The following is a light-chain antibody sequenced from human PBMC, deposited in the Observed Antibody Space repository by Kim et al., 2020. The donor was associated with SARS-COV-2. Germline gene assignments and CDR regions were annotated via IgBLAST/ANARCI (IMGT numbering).Light chain of an antibody. J-gene: IGLJ2*01. CDR3: QAWDSSTVV. CDR2: PAS. CDR1: KLGDKY. V-gene: IGLV3-1*01. Sequence: SYELTQPPSVSVSPGQTASITCSGDKLGDKYAYWYQQKPGQSPVVVIYPASKRPSGIPERFSGSNSGNTATLTISRTQAMDEADYYCQAWDSSTVVFGG.